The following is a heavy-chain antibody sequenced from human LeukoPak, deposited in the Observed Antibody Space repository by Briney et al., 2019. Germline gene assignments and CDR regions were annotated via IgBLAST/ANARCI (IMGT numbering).Heavy chain of an antibody. V-gene: IGHV4-38-2*01. D-gene: IGHD4-11*01. CDR1: GYSIRSGDY. CDR2: IYHSGST. Sequence: KPSETLSLTCAVSGYSIRSGDYWGWIRQSPGKGLEWIGSIYHSGSTHYNPSLKSRVTISVDTSKNQFSLMLGSVTAADTAVYYCARNRSLTTTPGFDHWGQGTPVTVSS. J-gene: IGHJ4*02. CDR3: ARNRSLTTTPGFDH.